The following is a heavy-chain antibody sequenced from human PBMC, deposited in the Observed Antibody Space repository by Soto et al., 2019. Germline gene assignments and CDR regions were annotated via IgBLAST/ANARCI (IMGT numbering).Heavy chain of an antibody. J-gene: IGHJ4*02. CDR3: VRGGENIMDTIFFDT. D-gene: IGHD5-18*01. V-gene: IGHV3-23*01. Sequence: GGSLRLSCATSGFTFNMYAMSWVRQAPGKGLEWVSGVSASGYSKYYADSVKGRFTISRDNSKSTLFLQINGLRVEATALYSHVRGGENIMDTIFFDTGGKGPQVTVS. CDR1: GFTFNMYA. CDR2: VSASGYSK.